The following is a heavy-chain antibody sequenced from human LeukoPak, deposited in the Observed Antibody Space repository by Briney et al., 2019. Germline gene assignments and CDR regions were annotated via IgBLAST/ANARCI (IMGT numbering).Heavy chain of an antibody. D-gene: IGHD2-2*01. CDR2: IYYSGST. CDR3: ARDWCSGTSCPTGFDP. Sequence: SETLSLTCTVSGGSIGSSRYYWGWIRQPPGKGLEWIGSIYYSGSTYYNPSLKSRVTISVDTSKNQFSLKLSSVTAADTAVYYCARDWCSGTSCPTGFDPWGKGTTVTVSS. J-gene: IGHJ6*04. CDR1: GGSIGSSRYY. V-gene: IGHV4-39*07.